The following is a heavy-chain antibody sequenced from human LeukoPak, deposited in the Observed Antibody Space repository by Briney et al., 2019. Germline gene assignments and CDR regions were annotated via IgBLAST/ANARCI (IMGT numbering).Heavy chain of an antibody. Sequence: SQTLSLTCAVSGVSISSGGYSWSWLRQPPGKGLEWIGYIYHSGSTYYNPSLKSRVTISVDGSKNQFSLKLSSVTAADTAIYYCARENNYNFDYWGQGTLVTVSS. J-gene: IGHJ4*02. D-gene: IGHD1/OR15-1a*01. V-gene: IGHV4-30-2*01. CDR2: IYHSGST. CDR1: GVSISSGGYS. CDR3: ARENNYNFDY.